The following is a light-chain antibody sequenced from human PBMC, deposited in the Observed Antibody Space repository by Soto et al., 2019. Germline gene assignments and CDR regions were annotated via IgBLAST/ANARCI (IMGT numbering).Light chain of an antibody. V-gene: IGKV1-5*01. CDR1: QSISSW. CDR2: DAS. Sequence: DLPIAPAPSTPSASVGDRGPNTWRASQSISSWLAWYQQKPGKAPKLLIYDASSLESGVPSRFSGSGSGTEFTLTISSLQPDDFATYYCQQYNSYSRTFGQGTKVDI. CDR3: QQYNSYSRT. J-gene: IGKJ1*01.